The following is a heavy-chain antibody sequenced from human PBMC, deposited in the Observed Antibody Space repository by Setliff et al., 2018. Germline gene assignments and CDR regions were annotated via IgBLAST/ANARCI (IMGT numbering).Heavy chain of an antibody. V-gene: IGHV1-18*01. CDR2: ISGYNGNT. CDR1: GYSFRNFG. D-gene: IGHD1-26*01. Sequence: ASVKVSCKASGYSFRNFGITWVRQAPGQGLEWMGWISGYNGNTNYAQKLRGRVTMTTDTSTTTAYMELKSLISDDTAVYFCARDTRIRENGTYPSDAFDLWGQGTMVTVSS. J-gene: IGHJ3*01. CDR3: ARDTRIRENGTYPSDAFDL.